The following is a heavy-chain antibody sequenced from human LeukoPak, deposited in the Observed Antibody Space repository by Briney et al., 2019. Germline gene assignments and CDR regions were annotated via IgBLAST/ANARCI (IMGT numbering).Heavy chain of an antibody. CDR2: ISGSGGST. Sequence: GGSLRLSCAASGFTFSSYAMSWVRQAPGKGLEWVSAISGSGGSTYYADSVKGRFTISRDNSKNTLYLQMNRRRAEDTAVYCCAKNSGSYSVSPIDYWGQGTLVTVSS. D-gene: IGHD1-26*01. V-gene: IGHV3-23*01. J-gene: IGHJ4*02. CDR3: AKNSGSYSVSPIDY. CDR1: GFTFSSYA.